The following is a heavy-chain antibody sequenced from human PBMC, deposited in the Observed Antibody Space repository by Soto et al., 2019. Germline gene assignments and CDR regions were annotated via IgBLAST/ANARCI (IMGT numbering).Heavy chain of an antibody. D-gene: IGHD1-26*01. CDR3: AKDPRKWDLWRYFDY. Sequence: GGSLRLSCAASGFTFSSYGMHWVRQAPGKGLEWVAVISYDGSNKYYADSVKGQFTISRDNSKNTLYLQMNSLRPEDTAVYYCAKDPRKWDLWRYFDYWGQGTLVTVYS. CDR1: GFTFSSYG. CDR2: ISYDGSNK. J-gene: IGHJ4*02. V-gene: IGHV3-30*18.